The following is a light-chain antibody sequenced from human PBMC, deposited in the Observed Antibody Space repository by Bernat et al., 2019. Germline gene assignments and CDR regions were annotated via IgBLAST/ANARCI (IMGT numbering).Light chain of an antibody. CDR1: SSDVVGYNF. J-gene: IGLJ3*02. CDR2: DVN. Sequence: QSALTQPRSVSGSPGQSFTISCTGTSSDVVGYNFVSWYQQHPGKAPKLMIYDVNKRPAGIPDRFSGSKSGNTASLTISGLQAEDEADYYCCSYAGNSAWVFGGGTKVTVL. V-gene: IGLV2-11*01. CDR3: CSYAGNSAWV.